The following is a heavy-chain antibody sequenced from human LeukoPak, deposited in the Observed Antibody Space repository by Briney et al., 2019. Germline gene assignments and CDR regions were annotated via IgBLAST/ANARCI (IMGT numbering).Heavy chain of an antibody. CDR2: ISTYNGNT. V-gene: IGHV1-18*04. CDR3: AREGLLRILTGYYPFDS. Sequence: ASVKVSCKASGYTFTGYYMHWVRQAPGQGLEWMGWISTYNGNTNYVQHLQDRVTMTTDTSTSTAYMELKSLRSDDTAVYYCAREGLLRILTGYYPFDSWGQGTLVTVSS. J-gene: IGHJ4*02. CDR1: GYTFTGYY. D-gene: IGHD3-9*01.